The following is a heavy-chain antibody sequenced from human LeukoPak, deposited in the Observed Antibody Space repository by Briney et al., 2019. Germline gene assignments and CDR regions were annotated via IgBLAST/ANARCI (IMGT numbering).Heavy chain of an antibody. Sequence: ETLSLTCTVSGDSISSSTYYWGWVRQAPGKGLEWVANIKQDGSEKYYVDSVKGRFTISRDNAKNSLYLQMNSLRAEDTAVYYCARAGVRQYYDFWSENYWGQGTLVTVSS. CDR3: ARAGVRQYYDFWSENY. CDR2: IKQDGSEK. J-gene: IGHJ4*02. D-gene: IGHD3-3*01. V-gene: IGHV3-7*01. CDR1: GDSISSSTYY.